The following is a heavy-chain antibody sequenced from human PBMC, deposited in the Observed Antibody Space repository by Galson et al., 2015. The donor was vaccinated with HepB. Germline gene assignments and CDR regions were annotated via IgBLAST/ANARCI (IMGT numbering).Heavy chain of an antibody. CDR3: ARGSCRTITCPIWKGWFDP. Sequence: SVKVSCKASGYTFTEYYIHWVRQAPGQGLEWMGIINPGAGSTTHAQSFQGRVTLTRDTSTSTVYMKLTSLSSEDTAVYYCARGSCRTITCPIWKGWFDPWGQGALVTVSS. D-gene: IGHD2-2*01. V-gene: IGHV1-46*01. J-gene: IGHJ5*02. CDR2: INPGAGST. CDR1: GYTFTEYY.